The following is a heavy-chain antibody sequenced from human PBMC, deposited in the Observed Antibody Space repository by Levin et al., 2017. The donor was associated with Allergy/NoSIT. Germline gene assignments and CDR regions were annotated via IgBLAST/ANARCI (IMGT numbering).Heavy chain of an antibody. D-gene: IGHD5-24*01. CDR1: GGSISSSY. V-gene: IGHV4-59*01. Sequence: SQTLSLTCTVSGGSISSSYWSWIRQPPGKGLEWIGYIYYSGSTNYNPSLKSRVTISVDTSKNQFSLKLSSVTAADTAVYYCARVRGDGYNIYYYYGMDVWGQGTTVTVSS. J-gene: IGHJ6*02. CDR3: ARVRGDGYNIYYYYGMDV. CDR2: IYYSGST.